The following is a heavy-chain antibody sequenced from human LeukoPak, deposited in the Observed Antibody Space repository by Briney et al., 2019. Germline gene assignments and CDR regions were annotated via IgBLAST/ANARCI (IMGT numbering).Heavy chain of an antibody. Sequence: PSETLSLTCTVSGGSISSYYWSWIRQPPGNGLEWIGYIYYTGTTNYNPSLKSRVTISVDTSKNQFSLKLSSVTAADTAVYYCARYYGGYYYYMDVWGKGTTVTVSS. CDR2: IYYTGTT. D-gene: IGHD4-23*01. J-gene: IGHJ6*03. V-gene: IGHV4-59*12. CDR3: ARYYGGYYYYMDV. CDR1: GGSISSYY.